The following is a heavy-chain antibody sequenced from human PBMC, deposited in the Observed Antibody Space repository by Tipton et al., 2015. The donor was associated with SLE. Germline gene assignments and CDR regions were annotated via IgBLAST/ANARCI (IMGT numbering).Heavy chain of an antibody. Sequence: LRLSCTVSGGSISSYYWSWIRQPPGKGLEWIGYIYYSGSTNYNPSLKRRVTISVDTSKNQFSLKLSSVTAADTAVYYCAREEYSSGWTEVHWFDPWGQGTLVTVSS. D-gene: IGHD6-19*01. CDR3: AREEYSSGWTEVHWFDP. CDR1: GGSISSYY. V-gene: IGHV4-59*01. CDR2: IYYSGST. J-gene: IGHJ5*02.